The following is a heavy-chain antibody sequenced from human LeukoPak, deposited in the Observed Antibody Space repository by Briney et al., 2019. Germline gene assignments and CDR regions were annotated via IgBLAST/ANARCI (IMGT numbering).Heavy chain of an antibody. CDR2: IYTSGSA. D-gene: IGHD6-13*01. J-gene: IGHJ4*02. CDR3: ARHTPSAAAGKGPARPFDY. Sequence: PSETLSLTCTVSGGSISSYYWSWIRQPAGKGLEWIGRIYTSGSANYNPSLKSRVTMSVDTSKNQFSLKLSSVTAADTAVYYCARHTPSAAAGKGPARPFDYWGQGTLVTVSS. V-gene: IGHV4-4*07. CDR1: GGSISSYY.